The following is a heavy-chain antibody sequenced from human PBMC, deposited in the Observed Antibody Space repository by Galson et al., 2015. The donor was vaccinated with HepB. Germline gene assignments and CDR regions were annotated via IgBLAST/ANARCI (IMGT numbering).Heavy chain of an antibody. CDR2: IYSGGST. Sequence: SLRLSCAASGFPVSSYYMSWVRQAPGKGLEWVSLIYSGGSTDYADLVEGRFTISRERFKKTVYLKMNSLRAEETAVYYLARQAITGTDSFDIWGRGTVVTVSS. CDR3: ARQAITGTDSFDI. D-gene: IGHD1-20*01. J-gene: IGHJ3*02. V-gene: IGHV3-53*01. CDR1: GFPVSSYY.